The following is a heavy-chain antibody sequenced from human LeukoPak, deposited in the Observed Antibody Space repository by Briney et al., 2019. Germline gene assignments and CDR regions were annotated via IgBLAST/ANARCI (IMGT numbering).Heavy chain of an antibody. J-gene: IGHJ4*02. Sequence: GGSLRLSCAASGFTFSSYGMHWVRQAPGKGLEWVAVISYDGSNKYYADSVKGRFTISRDNSKNTLYLQMNSLRAEDTALYHCAREDYYGSGSEFDYWGQGTLVTVSS. V-gene: IGHV3-30*03. CDR2: ISYDGSNK. CDR1: GFTFSSYG. CDR3: AREDYYGSGSEFDY. D-gene: IGHD3-10*01.